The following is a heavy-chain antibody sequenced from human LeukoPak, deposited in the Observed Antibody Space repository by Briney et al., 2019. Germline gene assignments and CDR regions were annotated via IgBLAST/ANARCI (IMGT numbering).Heavy chain of an antibody. J-gene: IGHJ6*03. Sequence: SVKVSCKASGRTVSSYAISWVRQAPGQGLEWMGGIIPIFGTANYAQKFQGRVTITADESTSTAYMELRSLRSDDTAVYYCARGVLGSYYYYMDVWGKGTTVTVSS. CDR2: IIPIFGTA. CDR1: GRTVSSYA. D-gene: IGHD2-15*01. V-gene: IGHV1-69*13. CDR3: ARGVLGSYYYYMDV.